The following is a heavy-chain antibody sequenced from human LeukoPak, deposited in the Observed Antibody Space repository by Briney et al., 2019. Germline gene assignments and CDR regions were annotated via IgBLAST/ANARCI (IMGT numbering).Heavy chain of an antibody. D-gene: IGHD4-23*01. CDR3: ARDYGGPVDF. CDR2: IGGYKGNT. Sequence: ASVKVSCKASGYTFTYYGISWVRQAPGQGLEWMGWIGGYKGNTNYAQKLQGRVTMTTDTSTNTAYMDLRSLRSDDTAVYYCARDYGGPVDFWGQGTLVTVSS. CDR1: GYTFTYYG. V-gene: IGHV1-18*01. J-gene: IGHJ4*02.